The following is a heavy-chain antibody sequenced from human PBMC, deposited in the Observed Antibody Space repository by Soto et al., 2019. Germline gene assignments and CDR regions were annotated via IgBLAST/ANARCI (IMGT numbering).Heavy chain of an antibody. CDR3: AKDRGEYYDSSGYYY. J-gene: IGHJ4*02. D-gene: IGHD3-22*01. CDR1: GFTFSGYA. V-gene: IGHV3-23*01. CDR2: ISGSGAAT. Sequence: EVHLLESGGGLVQSGGSLRLSCAASGFTFSGYAMSWVRQVPGKGLEWVSAISGSGAATYYADSVKGRFTISRDNSKNTLYLQMNSLRAEDTAVYYCAKDRGEYYDSSGYYYWGQGTLVTVSS.